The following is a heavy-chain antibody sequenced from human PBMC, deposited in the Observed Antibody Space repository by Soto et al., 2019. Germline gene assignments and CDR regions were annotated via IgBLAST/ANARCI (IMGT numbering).Heavy chain of an antibody. CDR1: GYTFTGYG. J-gene: IGHJ5*02. V-gene: IGHV1-18*04. CDR3: PRDPGLWQLVPWFGP. D-gene: IGHD6-6*01. Sequence: SVKVACKGSGYTFTGYGISWVRQAPGQGLEWMGWISAYNGNTNYAQKLQGRVTMTTDTSTSTAYMELRSLRSDDTAVYYCPRDPGLWQLVPWFGPWRQGSLVTVSS. CDR2: ISAYNGNT.